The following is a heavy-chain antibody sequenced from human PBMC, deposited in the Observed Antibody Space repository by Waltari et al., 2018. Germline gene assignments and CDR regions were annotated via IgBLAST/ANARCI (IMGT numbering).Heavy chain of an antibody. CDR3: VRGAFEFYSSSFGKGGWFDP. V-gene: IGHV4-34*01. D-gene: IGHD3-10*01. CDR1: GGPLSSYF. J-gene: IGHJ5*02. CDR2: INHRGST. Sequence: QVQLQQWGAGLLKPSETLSPSSAVYGGPLSSYFWSWIPQSPRKGLEWIGEINHRGSTNYNPSLRGRVTISVDTSKNQFSLKLSSVTAADTAVYYCVRGAFEFYSSSFGKGGWFDPWGQGTPVTVSS.